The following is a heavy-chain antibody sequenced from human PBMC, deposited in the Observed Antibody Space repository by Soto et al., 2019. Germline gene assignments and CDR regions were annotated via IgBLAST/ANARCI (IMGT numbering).Heavy chain of an antibody. Sequence: QVQLVQSGAEVKKPGSSVKVSCKASGGTFSSYAISWVRQAPGQGLEWMGGIIPIFGTANYAQKFQGRVTITVDKSTITAYMELRSLRSEDTAVYYCARDKGSRIWSYYYVMDVWGQGTTVTVSS. CDR1: GGTFSSYA. V-gene: IGHV1-69*06. D-gene: IGHD6-13*01. J-gene: IGHJ6*01. CDR2: IIPIFGTA. CDR3: ARDKGSRIWSYYYVMDV.